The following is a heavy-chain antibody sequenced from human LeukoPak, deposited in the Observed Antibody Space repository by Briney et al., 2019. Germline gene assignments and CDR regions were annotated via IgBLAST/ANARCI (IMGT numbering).Heavy chain of an antibody. V-gene: IGHV1-69*06. J-gene: IGHJ3*02. D-gene: IGHD6-19*01. Sequence: SVKVSCKASGGTFSSYAISWVRQAPGQGLEWMGGIIPIFGTANYAQQFQGRVTITADKSTSTAYMELSSLRSEDTAVYYCARSIAVAGIGAFDIWGQGTMVTVSS. CDR3: ARSIAVAGIGAFDI. CDR1: GGTFSSYA. CDR2: IIPIFGTA.